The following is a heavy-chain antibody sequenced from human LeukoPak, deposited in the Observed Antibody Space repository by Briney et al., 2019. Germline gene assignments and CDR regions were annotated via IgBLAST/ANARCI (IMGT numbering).Heavy chain of an antibody. CDR2: INWNGGST. CDR1: GFTFDDYG. J-gene: IGHJ4*02. D-gene: IGHD1-26*01. Sequence: RPGGSLRLSCAASGFTFDDYGMSWVRQAPGKGLEWVSGINWNGGSTGYADSVKGRFTISRDNAQNSLYLQMNSLRAEDTAIYYCVRDRGTYRPIDYWGQGTLVTVSS. V-gene: IGHV3-20*04. CDR3: VRDRGTYRPIDY.